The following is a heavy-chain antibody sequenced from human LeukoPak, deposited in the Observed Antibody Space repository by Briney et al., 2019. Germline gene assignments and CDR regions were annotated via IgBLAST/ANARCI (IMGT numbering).Heavy chain of an antibody. CDR1: GFRFSGYA. Sequence: GGSLRLSCTASGFRFSGYAMSWVRQAPGKGLEWVPSVSSIGGDTSYTDSVKGRFTISRDNSKNTLYLQMNSLRAEDTAVYYCAKREWELPQYNYFDPWGQGTLVTVSS. D-gene: IGHD1-26*01. J-gene: IGHJ5*02. CDR2: VSSIGGDT. V-gene: IGHV3-23*01. CDR3: AKREWELPQYNYFDP.